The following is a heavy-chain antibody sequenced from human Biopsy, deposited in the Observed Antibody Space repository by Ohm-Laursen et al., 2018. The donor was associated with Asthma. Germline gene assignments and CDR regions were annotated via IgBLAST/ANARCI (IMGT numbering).Heavy chain of an antibody. CDR2: ISYDGSNK. CDR1: GFTFSSYG. Sequence: SLRLSCAASGFTFSSYGMHWVRQAPGKGLEWAAVISYDGSNKYYADSVKGRFTISRDNSKNTLYLQMNSLRAEDTAVYYCAKESGSNYAFDIWGQGTMVTVSS. D-gene: IGHD1-1*01. J-gene: IGHJ3*02. CDR3: AKESGSNYAFDI. V-gene: IGHV3-30*18.